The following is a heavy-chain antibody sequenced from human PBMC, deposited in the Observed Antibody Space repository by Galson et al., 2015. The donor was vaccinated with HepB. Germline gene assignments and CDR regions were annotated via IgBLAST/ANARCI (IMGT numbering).Heavy chain of an antibody. Sequence: SVKVSCKASGYTFNSYAINWVRQAPGRGLEWVGWISAYSGDTKYGQKFQGRVTMTTDTSASTAYMELRSLRSEDTAVYYCARGRVGVDNWGQGTLVTVSS. CDR1: GYTFNSYA. V-gene: IGHV1-18*04. CDR2: ISAYSGDT. J-gene: IGHJ4*02. CDR3: ARGRVGVDN. D-gene: IGHD2-15*01.